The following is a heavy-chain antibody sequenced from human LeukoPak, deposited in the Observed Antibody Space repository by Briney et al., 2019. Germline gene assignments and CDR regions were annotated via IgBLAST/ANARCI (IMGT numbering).Heavy chain of an antibody. V-gene: IGHV3-7*01. CDR3: AREAGHGMDV. Sequence: GGSLRLSCAASGFVSSTYWMSWVRQAPGKGLEWVANIKYDGSDIFYADSVKGRFTISRDDTRESLFLQMNSLRAGDTAVYYCAREAGHGMDVWGQGTTVTVSS. CDR1: GFVSSTYW. D-gene: IGHD6-19*01. CDR2: IKYDGSDI. J-gene: IGHJ6*02.